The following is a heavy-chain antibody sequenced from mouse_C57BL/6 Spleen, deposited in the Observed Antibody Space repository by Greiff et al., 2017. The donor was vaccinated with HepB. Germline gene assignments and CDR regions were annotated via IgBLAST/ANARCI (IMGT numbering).Heavy chain of an antibody. D-gene: IGHD1-1*01. CDR3: ARWDYYGSYYYAMDY. V-gene: IGHV1-53*01. Sequence: VQLQQPGTELVKPGASVKLSCKASGYTFTSYWMHWVKQRPGQGLEWIGNINPSNGGTNYNEKFKSKATLTVDKSSSTAYMQLSSLTSEDSAVYYCARWDYYGSYYYAMDYWGQGTSVTVSS. CDR2: INPSNGGT. CDR1: GYTFTSYW. J-gene: IGHJ4*01.